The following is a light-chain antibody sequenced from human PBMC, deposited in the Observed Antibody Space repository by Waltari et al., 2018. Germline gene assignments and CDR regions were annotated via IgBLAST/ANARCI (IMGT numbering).Light chain of an antibody. CDR3: QQSYSTPRT. CDR1: QSISSY. Sequence: DIQMTQSPSSMSASVGDRVTINCRASQSISSYLNWYQQKPGKAPKLLIYAASSFQSGVPSRFSGSGSGTDFTLTISSLQPEDFATYYCQQSYSTPRTFGQGTKVEIK. CDR2: AAS. V-gene: IGKV1-39*01. J-gene: IGKJ1*01.